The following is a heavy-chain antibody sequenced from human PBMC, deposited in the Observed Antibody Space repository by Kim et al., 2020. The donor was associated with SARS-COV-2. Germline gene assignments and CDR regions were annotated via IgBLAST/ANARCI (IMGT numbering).Heavy chain of an antibody. CDR2: IYYSGST. CDR1: GGSISSGGYY. CDR3: ATNGRGEDYYYYYGMDV. V-gene: IGHV4-31*03. D-gene: IGHD3-10*01. Sequence: SETLSLTCTVSGGSISSGGYYWSWIRQHPGKGLEWIGYIYYSGSTYYNPSLKSRVTISVDTSKNQFSLKLSSVTAADTAVYYCATNGRGEDYYYYYGMDVWGQGTTVTVSS. J-gene: IGHJ6*02.